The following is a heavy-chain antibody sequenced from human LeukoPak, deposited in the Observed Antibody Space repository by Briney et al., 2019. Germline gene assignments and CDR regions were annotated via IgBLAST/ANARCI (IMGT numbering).Heavy chain of an antibody. CDR3: TKTSRGGYPEIGAFDI. CDR1: GFTFHKHG. J-gene: IGHJ3*02. CDR2: VSGSGGNT. V-gene: IGHV3-23*01. D-gene: IGHD5-12*01. Sequence: GGSLRLSCAASGFTFHKHGMSWVRHTPGRGLEWVSHVSGSGGNTHFADSVKGRFTISRDNAKNTLYLDMNRLRVEDTAVYYCTKTSRGGYPEIGAFDIWGQGTMVTVSS.